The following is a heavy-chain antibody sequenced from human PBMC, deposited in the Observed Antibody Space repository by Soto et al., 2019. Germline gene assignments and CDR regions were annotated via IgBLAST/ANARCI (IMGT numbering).Heavy chain of an antibody. CDR1: GYIFTDYY. CDR3: VRAAGTASYYVYYYGMDV. J-gene: IGHJ6*02. D-gene: IGHD2-21*02. Sequence: QVQLVQSGAEVKKPGASVKVSCKASGYIFTDYYMHWVRQVPGQGLEWMGWINPKSGGTNYAQKFQDWVTMTRDTSISTVYMELSRLRSDDTAVYYCVRAAGTASYYVYYYGMDVWGRGTTVTVS. CDR2: INPKSGGT. V-gene: IGHV1-2*04.